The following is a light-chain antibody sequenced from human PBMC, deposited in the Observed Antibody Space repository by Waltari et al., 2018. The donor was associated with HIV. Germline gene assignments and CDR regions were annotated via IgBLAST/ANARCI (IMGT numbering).Light chain of an antibody. CDR1: RGIGND. V-gene: IGKV1-6*02. CDR2: AAS. J-gene: IGKJ1*01. Sequence: IQMTQSPSSLSASVGDRVTIACRASRGIGNDLGWYQQQPGQAPKLLIFAASSLQTGVPSRFSGSGSGTDFTVTISSLQPDDFVAYYCLQAFSYPLTFGQGTKVEIK. CDR3: LQAFSYPLT.